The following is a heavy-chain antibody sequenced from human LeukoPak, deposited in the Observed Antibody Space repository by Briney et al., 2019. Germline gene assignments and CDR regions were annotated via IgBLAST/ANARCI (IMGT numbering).Heavy chain of an antibody. CDR1: GYTFTSYD. CDR3: FYDSSGHDAFDI. D-gene: IGHD3-22*01. CDR2: MNPNSGNT. Sequence: ASVKVSCKASGYTFTSYDINWVRQATGQGLEWMGWMNPNSGNTGYAQKFQGRVTMTRNTSISTAYMELSSLRSEDTAVYYCFYDSSGHDAFDIWGQGTMVTVSS. V-gene: IGHV1-8*01. J-gene: IGHJ3*02.